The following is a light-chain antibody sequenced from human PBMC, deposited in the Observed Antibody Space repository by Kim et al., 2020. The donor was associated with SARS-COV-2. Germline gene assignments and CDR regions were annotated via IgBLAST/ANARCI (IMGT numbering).Light chain of an antibody. J-gene: IGKJ4*01. CDR1: QGISTW. Sequence: SLSASVGDRVTITCRASQGISTWLAWYQQKPDKAPKSLIFAASSLHSGVPSRFSGSGFGTDFTLTISSLQPEDFATYYCQQYDSNPLTFGGGTKV. CDR2: AAS. V-gene: IGKV1D-16*01. CDR3: QQYDSNPLT.